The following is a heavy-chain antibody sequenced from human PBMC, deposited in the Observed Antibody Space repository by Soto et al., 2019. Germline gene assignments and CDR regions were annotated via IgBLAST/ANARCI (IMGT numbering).Heavy chain of an antibody. CDR3: ARDDAYGSGSYLPNNWFDP. CDR1: GYTFTSYA. V-gene: IGHV1-3*01. J-gene: IGHJ5*02. Sequence: ASVKVSCKASGYTFTSYAMHWVRQAPGQRLEWMGWINAGNGNTKYSQKFQGRVTITRDTSAGTAYMELRSLRSDDTAVYYCARDDAYGSGSYLPNNWFDPWGQGTLVTVSS. CDR2: INAGNGNT. D-gene: IGHD3-10*01.